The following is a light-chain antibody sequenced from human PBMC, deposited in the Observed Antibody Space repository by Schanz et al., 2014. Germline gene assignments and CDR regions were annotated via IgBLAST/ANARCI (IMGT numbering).Light chain of an antibody. Sequence: EIVMTQSPATLSVSPGDGATLSCRTSQSVGSNLAWYQQKPGQAPRLLIYGASTRATGLPARFSGSGSGTEFTLNISSLQSEDVAVYYCQQYNNWLTTFGQGTRVEIK. CDR2: GAS. CDR3: QQYNNWLTT. V-gene: IGKV3-15*01. J-gene: IGKJ1*01. CDR1: QSVGSN.